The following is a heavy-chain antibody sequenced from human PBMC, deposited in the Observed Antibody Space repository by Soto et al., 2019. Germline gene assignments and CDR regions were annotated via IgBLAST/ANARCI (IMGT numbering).Heavy chain of an antibody. CDR3: ARHGYSYGGGYFDY. CDR1: GFTVSSNY. CDR2: IYSGGSA. D-gene: IGHD5-18*01. J-gene: IGHJ4*02. V-gene: IGHV3-66*04. Sequence: EVPLVESGGGLVQPGGSLRLSCAASGFTVSSNYMSWVRQAPGKGLEWVSVIYSGGSAYYADSVKGRFTISRDNSKTTLYLQMNSLRAEDTAGYYCARHGYSYGGGYFDYWGQGTLVTVSS.